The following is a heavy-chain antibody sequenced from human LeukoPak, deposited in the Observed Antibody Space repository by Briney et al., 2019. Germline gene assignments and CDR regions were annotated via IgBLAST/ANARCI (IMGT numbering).Heavy chain of an antibody. CDR1: GYTFTSYY. CDR2: INPNSGGT. V-gene: IGHV1-2*04. CDR3: ARVLQWLEYYYYGMDV. J-gene: IGHJ6*02. Sequence: ASVKVSCKASGYTFTSYYMHWVRQAPGQGLEWMGWINPNSGGTNYAQKFQGWATMTRDTSISTAYMELSRLRSDDTAVYYCARVLQWLEYYYYGMDVWGQGTTVTVSS. D-gene: IGHD6-19*01.